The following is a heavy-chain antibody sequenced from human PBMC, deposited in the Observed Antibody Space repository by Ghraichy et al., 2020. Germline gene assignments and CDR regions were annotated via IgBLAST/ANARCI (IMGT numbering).Heavy chain of an antibody. CDR1: GFTFDDYT. J-gene: IGHJ3*02. D-gene: IGHD2-21*01. CDR2: ISWDGGST. CDR3: AKDMRAYCGGDCYSAFDI. V-gene: IGHV3-43*01. Sequence: GSLRLSCAASGFTFDDYTMHWVRQAPGKGLEWVSLISWDGGSTYYADSVKGRFTISRDNSKNSLYLQMNSLRTEDTALYYCAKDMRAYCGGDCYSAFDIWGQGTMVTVSS.